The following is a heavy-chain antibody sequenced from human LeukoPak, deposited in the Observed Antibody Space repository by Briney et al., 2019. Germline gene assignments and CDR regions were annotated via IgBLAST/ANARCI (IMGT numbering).Heavy chain of an antibody. J-gene: IGHJ4*02. D-gene: IGHD3-10*01. CDR1: GFTFTNHW. Sequence: GGSLRLSCAASGFTFTNHWMHWVRQAPGKGLVWVSRIRGDGGDTSYADSVKGRFTISRDNAKNTLYLQMDSLGAEDTAVYYCGRDVVLGSGSVDYWGQGVMVSVSS. CDR3: GRDVVLGSGSVDY. V-gene: IGHV3-74*01. CDR2: IRGDGGDT.